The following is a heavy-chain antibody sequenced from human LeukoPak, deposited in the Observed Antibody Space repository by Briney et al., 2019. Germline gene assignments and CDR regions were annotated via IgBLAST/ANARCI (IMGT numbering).Heavy chain of an antibody. V-gene: IGHV3-23*01. CDR1: GFTFSSYA. CDR3: AKRGGYYLDY. Sequence: GGSLRLSCAASGFTFSSYAMSWVRQAPGKGLEWVSVISGSGTSTYYADSVKGRFTISRDNTKNTLYLQMNSLRADDTAVYYCAKRGGYYLDYWGQGTPVTVSS. D-gene: IGHD3-16*01. CDR2: ISGSGTST. J-gene: IGHJ4*02.